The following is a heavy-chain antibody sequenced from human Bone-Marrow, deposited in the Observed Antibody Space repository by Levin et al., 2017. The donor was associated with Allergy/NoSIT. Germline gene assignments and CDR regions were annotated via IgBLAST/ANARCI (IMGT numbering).Heavy chain of an antibody. V-gene: IGHV5-51*01. D-gene: IGHD4-17*01. J-gene: IGHJ4*02. CDR1: GYSFTTYW. CDR3: ARIREATVTTTLDY. CDR2: IYPRDSDT. Sequence: GGSLRLSCKGSGYSFTTYWIAWVRQMPGKGLDWMGIIYPRDSDTRYSPSFQGQVTISADKSISTAYVQWSSLRASDAAIYYCARIREATVTTTLDYWGQGTLVTGSS.